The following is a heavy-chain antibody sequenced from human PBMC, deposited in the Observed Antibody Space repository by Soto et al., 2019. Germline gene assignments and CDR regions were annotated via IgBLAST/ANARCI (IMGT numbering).Heavy chain of an antibody. CDR1: GFTFRDHY. J-gene: IGHJ4*02. D-gene: IGHD3-16*01. CDR2: SRNKANSYST. Sequence: EVQLVESGGGLVQPGGSLRLSCAASGFTFRDHYMDWVRQAPGKGLEWVGRSRNKANSYSTEYAASVKGRCTISRDDSKNSLYRQMNSLKTEDTAVYYCGGPRGGEGDFDFWGQGTLVTVSS. CDR3: GGPRGGEGDFDF. V-gene: IGHV3-72*01.